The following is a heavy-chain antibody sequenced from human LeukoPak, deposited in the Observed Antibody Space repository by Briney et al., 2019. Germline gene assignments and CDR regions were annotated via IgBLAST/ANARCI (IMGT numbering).Heavy chain of an antibody. CDR3: TKDHASGSYYFDY. Sequence: PGGSLRLSCAASGFTFSNTWMSWVRQAPGKGLEWVGRIKSKTDGGSIDYAAPVKGRFTISRDDSKNTLYLQMNSLKSEDTAVYYCTKDHASGSYYFDYWGQGTLVTVSS. CDR2: IKSKTDGGSI. D-gene: IGHD3-10*01. V-gene: IGHV3-15*01. CDR1: GFTFSNTW. J-gene: IGHJ4*02.